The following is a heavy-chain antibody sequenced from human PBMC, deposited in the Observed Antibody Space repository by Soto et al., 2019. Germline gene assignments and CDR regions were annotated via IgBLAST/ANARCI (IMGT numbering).Heavy chain of an antibody. D-gene: IGHD6-13*01. CDR2: ISGSGGST. J-gene: IGHJ4*02. CDR1: GFTFSSYA. CDR3: AKDLLSSWYY. V-gene: IGHV3-23*01. Sequence: PGGSLRLSCAASGFTFSSYAMSWVRQAPGKGLEWVSAISGSGGSTYYADSVKGRFTISRDNSRNTLYLQMNSLRAEDTAVYYWAKDLLSSWYYWGQGTLVTVAS.